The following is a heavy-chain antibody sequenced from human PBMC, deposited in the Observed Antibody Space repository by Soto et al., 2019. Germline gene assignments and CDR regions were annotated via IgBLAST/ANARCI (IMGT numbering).Heavy chain of an antibody. CDR3: VRLIGNSWLDF. CDR1: GDSVSSSSVT. CDR2: TYYRSKWYN. V-gene: IGHV6-1*01. Sequence: SQTRSLTCAISGDSVSSSSVTWNWIRQSPSRGLEWLGRTYYRSKWYNDYAESVKSRITINPDTSKNQFSLHLNSVTPEDTAVYYCVRLIGNSWLDFWGQGTMVTGSS. D-gene: IGHD1-26*01. J-gene: IGHJ5*01.